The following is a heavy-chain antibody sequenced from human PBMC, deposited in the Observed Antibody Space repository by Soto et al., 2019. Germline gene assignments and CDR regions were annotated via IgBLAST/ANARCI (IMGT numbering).Heavy chain of an antibody. D-gene: IGHD3-3*01. CDR2: ISGSGGST. J-gene: IGHJ4*02. CDR3: AKVPYYDFWSGYDYYFDN. V-gene: IGHV3-23*01. Sequence: GGSLRLSCAASGFTFSSYAMSWVRQAPGKGLEWVSAISGSGGSTYYADSVKGRFTISRDNSKNTLYLQMNSLRAEETAVYYCAKVPYYDFWSGYDYYFDNWGQGTLVTVSS. CDR1: GFTFSSYA.